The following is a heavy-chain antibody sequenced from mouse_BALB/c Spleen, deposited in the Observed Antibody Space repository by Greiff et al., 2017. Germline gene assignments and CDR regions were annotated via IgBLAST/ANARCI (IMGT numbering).Heavy chain of an antibody. V-gene: IGHV7-3*02. Sequence: EVKLVESGGGLVQPGGSLRLSCATSGFTFTDYYMSWVRQPPGKALEWLGFIRNKANGYTTEYSASVKGRFTISRDNSQSILYLQMNTLRAEDSATYYCARASITTDYFDYWGQGTTLTVSS. J-gene: IGHJ2*01. CDR3: ARASITTDYFDY. CDR1: GFTFTDYY. CDR2: IRNKANGYTT. D-gene: IGHD1-1*01.